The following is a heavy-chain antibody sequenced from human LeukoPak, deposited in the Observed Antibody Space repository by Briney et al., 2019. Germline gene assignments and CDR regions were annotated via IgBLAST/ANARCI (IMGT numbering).Heavy chain of an antibody. V-gene: IGHV4-30-4*08. Sequence: PSETLSLTCIVSGGSIRSGDYYWSWIRQPPGKGLEWIGYIYFNGDTYYNPSLKSRVTISVDTSKNQFSLKLSSVTAADTAVYYCARSGDYYDSSGYSGWGQGTLVTVSS. CDR1: GGSIRSGDYY. D-gene: IGHD3-22*01. CDR2: IYFNGDT. CDR3: ARSGDYYDSSGYSG. J-gene: IGHJ4*02.